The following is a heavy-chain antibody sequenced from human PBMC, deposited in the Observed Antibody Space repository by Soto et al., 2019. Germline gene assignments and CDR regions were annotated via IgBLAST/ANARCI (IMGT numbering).Heavy chain of an antibody. J-gene: IGHJ3*02. V-gene: IGHV3-7*04. Sequence: GGSLRLSCAAAGFTFISYWMSWVRQAPGKGLEWVANIKPDGSEKWYVDSVKGRFAISRDNAKNSLHLQMNSLRVEDTAAYYCARGDYYDSSGPFSDAFDIWGQGTMVTVSS. D-gene: IGHD3-22*01. CDR2: IKPDGSEK. CDR1: GFTFISYW. CDR3: ARGDYYDSSGPFSDAFDI.